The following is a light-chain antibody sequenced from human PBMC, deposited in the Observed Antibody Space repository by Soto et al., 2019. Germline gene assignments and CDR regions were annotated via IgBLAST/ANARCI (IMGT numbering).Light chain of an antibody. Sequence: SYELTQPPSVSVAPGKTARITCGGNNIGSKSVHWYQQKPGQAPVLVIYYDSDRPSGIPERFSGSNSGNTATLTISRVEAGDEADYYCQVWDSSSPPGVFGTGTKVTVL. CDR3: QVWDSSSPPGV. CDR1: NIGSKS. CDR2: YDS. J-gene: IGLJ1*01. V-gene: IGLV3-21*04.